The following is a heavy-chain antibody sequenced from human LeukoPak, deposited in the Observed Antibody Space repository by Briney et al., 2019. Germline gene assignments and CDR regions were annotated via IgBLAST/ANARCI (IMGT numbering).Heavy chain of an antibody. V-gene: IGHV3-23*01. Sequence: GGSLRLSCAASGFTFSSYAMSWVRQALGKGLEWVSAISGSGGSTYYADSVKGRFTISRDNSKNTLYLQMNSLRAEDTAVYYCAKDLPITMIVVVNAFDIWGQGTMVTVSS. CDR1: GFTFSSYA. CDR3: AKDLPITMIVVVNAFDI. D-gene: IGHD3-22*01. J-gene: IGHJ3*02. CDR2: ISGSGGST.